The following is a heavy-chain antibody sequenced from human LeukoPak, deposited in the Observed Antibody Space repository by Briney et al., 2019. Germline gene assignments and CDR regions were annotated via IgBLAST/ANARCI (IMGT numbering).Heavy chain of an antibody. CDR3: AREMGNGGWTSYNWFDP. Sequence: SETLSLTCTVSGGSISSYYWSWIRQPPGKGLEWIGYIYYSGSTNCNPSLKSRVTISVDTSKNQFSLKLSSVTAADTAVYYCAREMGNGGWTSYNWFDPWGQGTLVTVSS. J-gene: IGHJ5*02. CDR1: GGSISSYY. CDR2: IYYSGST. V-gene: IGHV4-59*01. D-gene: IGHD6-19*01.